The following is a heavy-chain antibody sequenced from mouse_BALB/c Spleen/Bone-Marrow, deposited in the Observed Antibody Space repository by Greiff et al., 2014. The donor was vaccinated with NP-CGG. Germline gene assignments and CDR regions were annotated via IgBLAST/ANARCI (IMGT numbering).Heavy chain of an antibody. CDR1: GYTFTSYY. J-gene: IGHJ1*01. V-gene: IGHV1S81*02. CDR3: TRSNYGYWFFDV. D-gene: IGHD1-1*01. CDR2: INPSNGGT. Sequence: VKLVESGAELVKPGASVKLSCKASGYTFTSYYMYWVKQRPGQGLEWIGEINPSNGGTNFNEKFKSKATLNVDKSSNTAYVQLSSLTSEDSAVYHCTRSNYGYWFFDVWGAGTTVTVSS.